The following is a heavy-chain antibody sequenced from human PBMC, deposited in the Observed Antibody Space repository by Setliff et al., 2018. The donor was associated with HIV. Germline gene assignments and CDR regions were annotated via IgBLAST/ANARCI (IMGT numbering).Heavy chain of an antibody. CDR1: GGSIRSFY. CDR3: AGSKGATRPSAEYFQN. Sequence: SETLSLTCTVSGGSIRSFYWSWILQPPGKGLEWIGDIFYSGRTNYNPSLKSRVTISLDTSKIQFALKLSSVTTADTAIYYCAGSKGATRPSAEYFQNWGQGTLVTVSS. J-gene: IGHJ1*01. CDR2: IFYSGRT. V-gene: IGHV4-59*01. D-gene: IGHD1-26*01.